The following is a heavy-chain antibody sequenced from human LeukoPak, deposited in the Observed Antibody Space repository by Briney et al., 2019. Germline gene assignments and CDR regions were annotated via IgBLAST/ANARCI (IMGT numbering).Heavy chain of an antibody. CDR1: GGSISSYY. J-gene: IGHJ4*02. Sequence: PSETLSLTCTVSGGSISSYYWSWIRQPPGKGLEWIGEINHSGSTNYNPSLKSRVTISVDTSKNQFSLKLSSVTAADTAVYYCARVRTYYDYVWGSYREPEYYFDYWGQGTLVTVSS. CDR2: INHSGST. CDR3: ARVRTYYDYVWGSYREPEYYFDY. D-gene: IGHD3-16*02. V-gene: IGHV4-34*01.